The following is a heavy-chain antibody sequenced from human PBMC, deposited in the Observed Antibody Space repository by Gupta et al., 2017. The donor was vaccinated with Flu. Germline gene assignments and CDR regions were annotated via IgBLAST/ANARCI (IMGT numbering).Heavy chain of an antibody. CDR1: GYTFTSYY. V-gene: IGHV1-46*01. D-gene: IGHD3-10*01. Sequence: QVQLVQSGAEAKKPGASVKVSCKASGYTFTSYYMHWVRQAPGQGLEWMGIINPSGGSTSYAQKFQGRVTMTRDTSTSTVYMELSSLRSEDTAVYYCARDRITMVRGVMLGPWGQGTLVTVSS. CDR2: INPSGGST. J-gene: IGHJ5*02. CDR3: ARDRITMVRGVMLGP.